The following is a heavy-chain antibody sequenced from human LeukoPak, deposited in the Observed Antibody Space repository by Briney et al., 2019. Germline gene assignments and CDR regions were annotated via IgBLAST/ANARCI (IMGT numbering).Heavy chain of an antibody. CDR1: GGSISSYY. J-gene: IGHJ4*02. V-gene: IGHV4-59*01. CDR3: ARGLNRNDYGDYGY. Sequence: SETLSLTCTVSGGSISSYYWSWIRQPPGKGLEWIGYIYHTGSTSYNPSLKGRVTISVNTSKNQFSLKLSSVTAADTAVYYCARGLNRNDYGDYGYWGQGTLVTVSS. D-gene: IGHD4-17*01. CDR2: IYHTGST.